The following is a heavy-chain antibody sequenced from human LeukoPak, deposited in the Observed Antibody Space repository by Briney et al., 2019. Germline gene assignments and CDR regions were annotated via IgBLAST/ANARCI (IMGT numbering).Heavy chain of an antibody. V-gene: IGHV3-74*01. D-gene: IGHD3-22*01. CDR1: GFTFSSYW. J-gene: IGHJ1*01. CDR2: IKSDGST. Sequence: GGSLRLSCAASGFTFSSYWMHWVRQAPGKGLVWVSRIKSDGSTNYADSVKGRFTISRDNAKNTVSLQMNSLRAEATGVYYCARAPSEIGGYYPEYFRHWGQGTLVTVSS. CDR3: ARAPSEIGGYYPEYFRH.